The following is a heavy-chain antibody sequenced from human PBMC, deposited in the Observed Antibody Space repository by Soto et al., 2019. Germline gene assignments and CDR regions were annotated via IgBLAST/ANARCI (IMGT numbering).Heavy chain of an antibody. CDR2: ISAYNGNT. Sequence: QVQLVQSGAEVKKPGASVKVSCKASGYTFTSYGISWVRQAPGQGLEWMGWISAYNGNTNYAQKLQGIXPXTXXTSTSTAYMELRSLSSDDTAVYYCARDRGSYALDYWGQGTLVTVSS. D-gene: IGHD1-26*01. V-gene: IGHV1-18*01. CDR3: ARDRGSYALDY. CDR1: GYTFTSYG. J-gene: IGHJ4*02.